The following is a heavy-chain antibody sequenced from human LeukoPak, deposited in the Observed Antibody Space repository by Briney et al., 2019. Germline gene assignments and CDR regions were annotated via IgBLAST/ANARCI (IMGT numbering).Heavy chain of an antibody. D-gene: IGHD4-17*01. CDR1: GGSISSYY. V-gene: IGHV4-59*01. Sequence: SETLSLTCTVSGGSISSYYWSWIRQPPGKGLEWIGYIYYSGSTNYNSSFKSRVTISIDTSKNQFSLRLSSVTAADTALYYCASLDYGDYVFDYWGQGTLVTVSS. J-gene: IGHJ4*02. CDR3: ASLDYGDYVFDY. CDR2: IYYSGST.